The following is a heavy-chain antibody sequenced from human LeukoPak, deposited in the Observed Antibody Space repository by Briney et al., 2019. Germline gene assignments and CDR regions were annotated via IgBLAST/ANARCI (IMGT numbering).Heavy chain of an antibody. D-gene: IGHD3-22*01. CDR1: GFTFDDDA. J-gene: IGHJ4*02. CDR2: ISWNSGSI. Sequence: GGSLRLSCAASGFTFDDDAMHWVREAPGKGLEWVSGISWNSGSIGYADSVKGRFTISRDNAKNSLYLQMNSLRAEDTALYYCAKAPTYYYDSSGYIDYWGQGTLVTVSS. V-gene: IGHV3-9*01. CDR3: AKAPTYYYDSSGYIDY.